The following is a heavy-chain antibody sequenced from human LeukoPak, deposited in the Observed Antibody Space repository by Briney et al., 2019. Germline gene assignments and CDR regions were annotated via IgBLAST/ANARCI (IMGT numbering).Heavy chain of an antibody. J-gene: IGHJ3*02. D-gene: IGHD6-19*01. Sequence: PGGSLRLSCAASGFTFSDYSMNWVRQAPGKGLEWVSGISGSDGSTYYADSVKGRFSISRDNSKKTLFLQMNSLRAEDTAVYYCAKSGYSSGWFRAFDIWGQGTLVTVSS. CDR1: GFTFSDYS. CDR2: ISGSDGST. V-gene: IGHV3-23*01. CDR3: AKSGYSSGWFRAFDI.